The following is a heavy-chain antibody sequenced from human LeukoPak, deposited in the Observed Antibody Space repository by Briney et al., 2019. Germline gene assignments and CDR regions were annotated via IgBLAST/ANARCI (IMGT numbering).Heavy chain of an antibody. Sequence: PGGSLSLSCAACGFTFSSYAMSGVRQAPGKGLEWVSAISGSGGSTYYADSVKGRFTISRDNSKNTLYLQMNSLRAEDTAVYYCAKDNWFAWYYDFWSGYSEDYWGQGTLVSVSS. V-gene: IGHV3-23*01. D-gene: IGHD3-3*01. CDR3: AKDNWFAWYYDFWSGYSEDY. CDR1: GFTFSSYA. CDR2: ISGSGGST. J-gene: IGHJ4*02.